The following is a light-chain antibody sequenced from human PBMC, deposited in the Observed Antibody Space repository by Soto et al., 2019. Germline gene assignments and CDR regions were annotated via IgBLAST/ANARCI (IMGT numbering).Light chain of an antibody. CDR2: DVS. J-gene: IGLJ3*02. Sequence: QSALTQPRSVSGSPGQSVTISCTGTSSDVGGYNYVSWYQQHPGKAPKLMIYDVSKRPSGVPDRFSGSKSGNTDSLTISGLQAEDEADYYCCSYAGSYTGVFGGGTKVTVL. CDR1: SSDVGGYNY. V-gene: IGLV2-11*01. CDR3: CSYAGSYTGV.